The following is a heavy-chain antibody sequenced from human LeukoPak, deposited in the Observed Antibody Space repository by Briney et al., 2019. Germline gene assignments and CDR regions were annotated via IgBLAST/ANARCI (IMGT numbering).Heavy chain of an antibody. J-gene: IGHJ4*02. CDR3: ARSIWSGYKFDY. CDR2: ISSSGSTI. CDR1: GFTFSSYE. V-gene: IGHV3-48*03. D-gene: IGHD3-3*01. Sequence: PGGSLRLSCAASGFTFSSYEMNWVRQAPGKGLEWVSYISSSGSTIYYADSVKGRFTISRDNAKNSLYLQMNSLRAEDTAVYYCARSIWSGYKFDYWGQGTLVTVSS.